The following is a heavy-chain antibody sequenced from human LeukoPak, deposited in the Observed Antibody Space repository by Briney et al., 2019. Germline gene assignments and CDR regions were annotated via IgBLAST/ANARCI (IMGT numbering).Heavy chain of an antibody. CDR2: INGDGSST. CDR1: GFTISSYW. D-gene: IGHD4-23*01. V-gene: IGHV3-74*03. CDR3: AKGGTTVVDY. J-gene: IGHJ4*02. Sequence: QTGGSLRLSCGATGFTISSYWMHWVHQAPGKGLVWVSRINGDGSSTTYADSVKGRFTISRDNAKNTLYLQMNSLRAEDTAVCYCAKGGTTVVDYWGQGTLVTVSS.